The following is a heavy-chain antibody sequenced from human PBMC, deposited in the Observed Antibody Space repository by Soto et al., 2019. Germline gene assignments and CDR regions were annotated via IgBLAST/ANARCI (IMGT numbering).Heavy chain of an antibody. CDR1: GGTFSSYA. CDR3: AREDSMTTRPFDI. V-gene: IGHV1-69*13. CDR2: IIPIFGTA. Sequence: ASVKVSCKASGGTFSSYAISWVRQAPGQGLEWMGGIIPIFGTANYAQKFQGRVTITAEESTSTAYMELSSLRSEDTAVYYCAREDSMTTRPFDIWGQGTMVTVSS. J-gene: IGHJ3*02. D-gene: IGHD4-17*01.